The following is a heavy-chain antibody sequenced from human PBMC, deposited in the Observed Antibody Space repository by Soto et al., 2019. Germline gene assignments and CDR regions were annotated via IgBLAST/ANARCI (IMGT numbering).Heavy chain of an antibody. J-gene: IGHJ6*02. Sequence: SETLSLTCAVYGGSFSGYYWSWIRQPPGKGLEWIGEINHSGSTNYNPSLKSRVTISVDTSKNQFSLKLSSVTAADTAVYYRATPGYTYGMDVWGQGTTVTVSS. CDR3: ATPGYTYGMDV. D-gene: IGHD3-16*02. CDR1: GGSFSGYY. V-gene: IGHV4-34*01. CDR2: INHSGST.